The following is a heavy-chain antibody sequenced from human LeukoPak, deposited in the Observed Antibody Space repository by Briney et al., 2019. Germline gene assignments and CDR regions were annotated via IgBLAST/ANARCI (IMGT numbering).Heavy chain of an antibody. CDR3: ASYYYDSSGHEDY. Sequence: GESLKISCKGSGYSFTNYWIGWVRQMPGKGLEWMGIIYPGDSETRYSPSFQGQVTISADKSISTAYLQWSSLKASDTAMYYCASYYYDSSGHEDYWGQGTLVTVSS. J-gene: IGHJ4*02. V-gene: IGHV5-51*01. D-gene: IGHD3-22*01. CDR1: GYSFTNYW. CDR2: IYPGDSET.